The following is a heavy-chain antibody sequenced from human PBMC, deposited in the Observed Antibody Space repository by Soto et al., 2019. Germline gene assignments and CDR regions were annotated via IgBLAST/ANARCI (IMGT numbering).Heavy chain of an antibody. CDR2: IFSNDEK. J-gene: IGHJ4*02. D-gene: IGHD1-26*01. CDR1: GFSLSNARMG. CDR3: ARISGSYSFDY. Sequence: QVTLKESGPVLVKATEPLTLTCTVSGFSLSNARMGVSWIRQPPGKALEWLARIFSNDEKTYSTSLMSRLTISKDTSKSQVVLTMTNIDPVDTATYYCARISGSYSFDYWGQGTLVTVSS. V-gene: IGHV2-26*01.